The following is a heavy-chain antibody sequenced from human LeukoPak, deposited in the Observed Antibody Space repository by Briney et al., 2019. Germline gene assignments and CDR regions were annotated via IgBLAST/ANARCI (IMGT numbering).Heavy chain of an antibody. J-gene: IGHJ4*02. Sequence: ASVKVSCKASGYTFTDYYMHWVRQAPGQGLEWMGWINPNSGGTNFAQKFQGRVTMTTDTSISTAYMEVSRLRSDDTAVYYCAKSRARPTPRVDYWGQGTLVTVSS. CDR3: AKSRARPTPRVDY. D-gene: IGHD2-15*01. V-gene: IGHV1-2*02. CDR2: INPNSGGT. CDR1: GYTFTDYY.